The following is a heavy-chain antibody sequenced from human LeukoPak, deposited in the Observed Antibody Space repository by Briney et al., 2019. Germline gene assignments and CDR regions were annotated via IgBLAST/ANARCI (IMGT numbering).Heavy chain of an antibody. J-gene: IGHJ4*02. CDR2: IKQDGSEK. CDR3: ARVGGKVTTYDY. V-gene: IGHV3-7*01. Sequence: GGSLRLSCAASGFTFSSYWMSWVRQAPGKGLEWVANIKQDGSEKYYVDSVKSRFTISRDNSKNTLYLQMGSLRAEDMAVYYCARVGGKVTTYDYWGQGTLVTVSS. D-gene: IGHD4-17*01. CDR1: GFTFSSYW.